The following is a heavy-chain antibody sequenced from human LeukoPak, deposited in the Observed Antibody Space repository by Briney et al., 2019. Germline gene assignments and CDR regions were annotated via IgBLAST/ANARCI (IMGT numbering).Heavy chain of an antibody. CDR3: AKQDYGYYDSWWAADYFYGMDV. CDR1: SLFYRHLA. D-gene: IGHD3-3*01. CDR2: ISGSGGST. J-gene: IGHJ6*02. Sequence: PGGSLRLSRAAWSLFYRHLAVISVRQAPGKGLEWVSAISGSGGSTYYADSVKGRFTISRDNSKNTLYLQMNSLRAEDTAVYYCAKQDYGYYDSWWAADYFYGMDVWGQGTTVTVSS. V-gene: IGHV3-23*01.